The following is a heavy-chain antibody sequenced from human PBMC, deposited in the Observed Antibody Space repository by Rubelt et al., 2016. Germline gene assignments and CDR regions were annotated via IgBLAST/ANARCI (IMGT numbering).Heavy chain of an antibody. CDR2: ISGSGGGT. D-gene: IGHD6-13*01. Sequence: EVQLLESGGGLVQPGGSLRLSCAASGFTFSNYAMSWVRQAPGKGLEWVSSISGSGGGTYYADTVKGRFTISRDNSKNTLYLQMISLRAEDTSLYYCAKDLMLAAAPPSDYWGQGTLVTVSS. J-gene: IGHJ4*02. CDR3: AKDLMLAAAPPSDY. CDR1: GFTFSNYA. V-gene: IGHV3-23*01.